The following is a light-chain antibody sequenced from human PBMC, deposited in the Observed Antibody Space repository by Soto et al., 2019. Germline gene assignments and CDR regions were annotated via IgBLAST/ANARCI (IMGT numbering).Light chain of an antibody. CDR2: SND. CDR3: AAWDDSLNGYV. V-gene: IGLV1-44*01. CDR1: SSNIGSNT. Sequence: QSVLTQPPSASGTPGQRVTISFSGSSSNIGSNTVNWYQQLPGTAPKLLIYSNDQRPSGVPDRFSGSKSGTSASLATSGLQSEDEAHYYCAAWDDSLNGYVFGTGTKVTVL. J-gene: IGLJ1*01.